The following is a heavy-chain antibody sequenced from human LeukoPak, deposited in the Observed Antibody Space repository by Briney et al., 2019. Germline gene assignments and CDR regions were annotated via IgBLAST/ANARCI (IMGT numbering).Heavy chain of an antibody. J-gene: IGHJ4*02. Sequence: ASVKVSCKASGYTFTSYGISWVRQAPGQGLEWMGWICAYNGNTNYAQKLQGRVTMTTDTSTSTAYMELRSLRSDDTAVYYCARASSGSMVRGVYDYWGQGPLVTVSS. D-gene: IGHD3-10*01. CDR2: ICAYNGNT. CDR1: GYTFTSYG. V-gene: IGHV1-18*04. CDR3: ARASSGSMVRGVYDY.